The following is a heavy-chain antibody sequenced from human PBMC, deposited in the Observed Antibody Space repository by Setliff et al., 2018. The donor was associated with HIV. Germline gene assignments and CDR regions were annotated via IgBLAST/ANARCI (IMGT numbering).Heavy chain of an antibody. J-gene: IGHJ6*02. D-gene: IGHD6-13*01. V-gene: IGHV3-21*01. CDR1: GFTFSTYR. CDR3: VRGLAAAGGYAMDV. Sequence: PGGSLRLSCAASGFTFSTYRMNWVRQAPGKGLEWVSSISSSSSYIYYADSLKGRFTISRDNAKNSLYLQMNSLRAEDTAVYYCVRGLAAAGGYAMDVRGQGTTVTVSS. CDR2: ISSSSSYI.